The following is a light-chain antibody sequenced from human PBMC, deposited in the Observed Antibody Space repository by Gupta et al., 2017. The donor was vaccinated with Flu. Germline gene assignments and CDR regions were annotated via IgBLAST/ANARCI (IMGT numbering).Light chain of an antibody. CDR3: SSDTSSGTVV. J-gene: IGLJ2*01. Sequence: QSALTQPASVSGSPGQSITISCTGTSSDVGAYNYVSWYQQHPGKAPKLMIYDVSNRPSGVSNRFSGSKSGSTASLTISGLQAEDETDYYCSSDTSSGTVVFGGGTKLTVL. CDR2: DVS. V-gene: IGLV2-14*01. CDR1: SSDVGAYNY.